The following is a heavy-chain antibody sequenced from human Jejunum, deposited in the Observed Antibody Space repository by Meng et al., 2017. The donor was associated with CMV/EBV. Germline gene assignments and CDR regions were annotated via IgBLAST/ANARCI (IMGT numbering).Heavy chain of an antibody. Sequence: AASGFLLSNCWIHWVCHAPGKGLEWVSRINSDGSSTSYADSVKGRFTISRDNAKNTLYLQMNSLRGEDTAVYYCARSVARYNWFDPWGQGTLVTVSS. D-gene: IGHD2-21*01. J-gene: IGHJ5*02. CDR3: ARSVARYNWFDP. V-gene: IGHV3-74*01. CDR2: INSDGSST. CDR1: GFLLSNCW.